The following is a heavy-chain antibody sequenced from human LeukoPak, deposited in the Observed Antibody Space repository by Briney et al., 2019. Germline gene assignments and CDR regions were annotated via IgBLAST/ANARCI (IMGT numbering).Heavy chain of an antibody. Sequence: ASVKVSCKASGYTFTGYYMHWVRQAPGQGLEWMGWINPNSGGTNYAQKFQGRVTMTRDTSISTAYMELSRLRSDDTAVYYCAGGPELITMVRGVPFDYWGQGTLVTVSS. V-gene: IGHV1-2*02. CDR2: INPNSGGT. J-gene: IGHJ4*02. CDR1: GYTFTGYY. D-gene: IGHD3-10*01. CDR3: AGGPELITMVRGVPFDY.